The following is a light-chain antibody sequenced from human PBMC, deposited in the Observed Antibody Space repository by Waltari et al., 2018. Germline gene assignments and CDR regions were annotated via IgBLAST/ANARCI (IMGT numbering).Light chain of an antibody. J-gene: IGKJ1*01. V-gene: IGKV3-15*01. CDR1: QSVGTH. CDR2: GAS. Sequence: EIVMTQSQATLSVSPGEGATLSCRASQSVGTHLAWYQQRPGQAPRLLIYGASTRATGIPARFSGSGSGTDFILTISSLQSEDFAVYHCQQGNSWPWTFGQGTKVEIK. CDR3: QQGNSWPWT.